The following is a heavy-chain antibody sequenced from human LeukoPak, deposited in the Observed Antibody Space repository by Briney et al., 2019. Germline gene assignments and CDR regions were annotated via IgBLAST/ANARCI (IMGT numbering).Heavy chain of an antibody. D-gene: IGHD2-2*01. V-gene: IGHV3-64*01. J-gene: IGHJ6*03. CDR1: GFTFSSYA. CDR3: TRDVSRRVNYYYYMDV. CDR2: ISSNGGST. Sequence: GGSLRLSCAASGFTFSSYAMHWVRQAPGKGLEYVSAISSNGGSTYYANSVKGRFTISRGNSKNTLYLQMGSLIAEDMAVYYCTRDVSRRVNYYYYMDVWGKGTTVTVSS.